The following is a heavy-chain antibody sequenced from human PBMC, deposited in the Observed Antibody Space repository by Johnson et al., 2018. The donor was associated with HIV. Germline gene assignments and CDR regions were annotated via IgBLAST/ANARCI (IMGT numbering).Heavy chain of an antibody. CDR1: GFTFSSYD. D-gene: IGHD3-22*01. CDR3: AKPLPLNYYDSREDAFDI. Sequence: EMQLVESGGGLVQPGGSLRLSCAASGFTFSSYDMSWVRQAPGKGLEWVSGISGSGGSTYYADSVKGRFTISRDNSKNTLYLQMNSLRAEDTAVYYCAKPLPLNYYDSREDAFDIWGQGIMVTISS. V-gene: IGHV3-23*04. CDR2: ISGSGGST. J-gene: IGHJ3*02.